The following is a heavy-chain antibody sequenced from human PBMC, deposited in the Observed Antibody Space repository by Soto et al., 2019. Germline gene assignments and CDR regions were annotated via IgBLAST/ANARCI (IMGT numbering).Heavy chain of an antibody. Sequence: GESLKISCEGSGYNFSNYYISWVRHLPGKGLEWMGRVDPSDSYTNYSPSFQGHVTISADKSISTAYLQWSSLKASDTAMYYCARHGYYDPSDAFDIWGQGKMVTVSS. J-gene: IGHJ3*02. V-gene: IGHV5-10-1*01. CDR2: VDPSDSYT. D-gene: IGHD3-22*01. CDR1: GYNFSNYY. CDR3: ARHGYYDPSDAFDI.